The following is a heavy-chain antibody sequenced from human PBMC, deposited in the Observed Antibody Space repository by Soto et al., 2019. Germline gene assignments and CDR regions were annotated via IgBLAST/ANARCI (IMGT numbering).Heavy chain of an antibody. D-gene: IGHD3-22*01. CDR1: GFTFSSYA. Sequence: GGSLRLSCAASGFTFSSYAMHWVRQAPGKGLEWVAVISYDGSNKYYADSVKGRFTISRDNSKNTLYLQMNSLRAEDTAVYYCARVGKLYDSSGSLAFSDYWGQGTLVTVSS. CDR2: ISYDGSNK. V-gene: IGHV3-30-3*01. J-gene: IGHJ4*02. CDR3: ARVGKLYDSSGSLAFSDY.